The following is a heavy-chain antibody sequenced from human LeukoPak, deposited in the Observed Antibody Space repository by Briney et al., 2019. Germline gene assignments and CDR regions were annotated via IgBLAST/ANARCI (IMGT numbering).Heavy chain of an antibody. CDR2: INPNSGGT. Sequence: GASVKVSCKASGYTFTGYYMHWVRQAPGQGLEWMGWINPNSGGTNYAQKFQGRVTMTRDTSISTAYMELSRLRSDDTAVYYCARGGYDGYNYYYYYYMDVWGKGTTVTVSS. D-gene: IGHD5-12*01. J-gene: IGHJ6*03. CDR1: GYTFTGYY. V-gene: IGHV1-2*02. CDR3: ARGGYDGYNYYYYYYMDV.